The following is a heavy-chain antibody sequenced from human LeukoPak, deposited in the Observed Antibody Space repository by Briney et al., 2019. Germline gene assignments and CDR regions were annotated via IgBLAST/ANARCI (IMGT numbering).Heavy chain of an antibody. CDR2: INPSGGST. CDR1: GYTFTSYY. Sequence: ASVKVSCKASGYTFTSYYMHWVRQAPGQGLEWMGIINPSGGSTNYAQKFQGRVTMTRDMSTSTVYMELSSLRSEDTAVYYCARGEGVQGYYMDVWGKGTTVTVSS. J-gene: IGHJ6*03. V-gene: IGHV1-46*01. CDR3: ARGEGVQGYYMDV. D-gene: IGHD1-1*01.